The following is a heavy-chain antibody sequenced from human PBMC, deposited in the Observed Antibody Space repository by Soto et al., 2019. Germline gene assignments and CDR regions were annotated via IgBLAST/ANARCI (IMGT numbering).Heavy chain of an antibody. D-gene: IGHD3-9*01. J-gene: IGHJ4*02. CDR3: AKGNYDILTGYADY. V-gene: IGHV3-9*01. CDR2: ISWNSGSI. Sequence: GGSLRLSCAASGFTLDEYAMHWVRQAPGKGLEWVSGISWNSGSIGYADSVKGRFTISRDNAKNSLYLQMNSLRAEDTALYYCAKGNYDILTGYADYWGQGTLVTVSS. CDR1: GFTLDEYA.